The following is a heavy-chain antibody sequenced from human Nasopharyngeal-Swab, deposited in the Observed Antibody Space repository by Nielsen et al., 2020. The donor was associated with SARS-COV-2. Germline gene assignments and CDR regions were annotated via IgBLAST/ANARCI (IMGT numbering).Heavy chain of an antibody. J-gene: IGHJ6*02. CDR2: MHPNSGNT. CDR3: AIGGYCSSTSCSYYYYGMDV. CDR1: GYTFTSYD. Sequence: ASVKVSCKASGYTFTSYDINWVRQASGQGLEWMGWMHPNSGNTGYAQKFQGRVTMTRSTSISTAYMELSSLRSEDTAVYYCAIGGYCSSTSCSYYYYGMDVWGQGTTVIVSS. D-gene: IGHD2-2*01. V-gene: IGHV1-8*01.